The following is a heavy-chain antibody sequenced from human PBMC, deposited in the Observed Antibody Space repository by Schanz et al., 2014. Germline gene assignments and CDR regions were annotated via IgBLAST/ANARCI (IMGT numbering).Heavy chain of an antibody. CDR1: GGSISSSNYY. CDR2: IYYSGST. J-gene: IGHJ3*02. CDR3: ARDRGRGDLPGDI. Sequence: QLQLQESGPGLVKPSETLSLTCTVSGGSISSSNYYWGWIRQPPGKGLEWIESIYYSGSTYYNPSFKRRVTASVDTSKNQSPWNLSSVTAADTAVYYCARDRGRGDLPGDIWGQGTMVTVSS. V-gene: IGHV4-39*02. D-gene: IGHD4-17*01.